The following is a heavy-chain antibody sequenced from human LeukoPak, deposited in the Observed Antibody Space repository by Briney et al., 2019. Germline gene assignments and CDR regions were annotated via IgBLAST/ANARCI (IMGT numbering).Heavy chain of an antibody. J-gene: IGHJ4*02. Sequence: PSETLSLTCAVYGGSFSGYYWSWIRQPPGKGLEWIGEINHSGSTNYNPSLKSRVTISVDTSKNQFSLKLSSVTAADTAVYYCARHTLTPYYFDYWGQGTLVTVSS. CDR3: ARHTLTPYYFDY. D-gene: IGHD4-23*01. V-gene: IGHV4-34*01. CDR1: GGSFSGYY. CDR2: INHSGST.